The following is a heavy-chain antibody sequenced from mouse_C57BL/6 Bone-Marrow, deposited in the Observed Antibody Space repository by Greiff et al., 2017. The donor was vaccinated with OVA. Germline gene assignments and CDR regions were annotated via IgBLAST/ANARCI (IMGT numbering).Heavy chain of an antibody. D-gene: IGHD3-3*01. Sequence: QVHVKQSGAELVRPGTSVKMSCKASGYTFTNYWIGWAKQRPGHGLEWIGDIYPGGGYTNYNEKFKGKATLTADKSSSTAYMQFSSLTSEDSAIYYSARLRAHGWFAYWGQGTLVTVSA. V-gene: IGHV1-63*01. J-gene: IGHJ3*01. CDR3: ARLRAHGWFAY. CDR1: GYTFTNYW. CDR2: IYPGGGYT.